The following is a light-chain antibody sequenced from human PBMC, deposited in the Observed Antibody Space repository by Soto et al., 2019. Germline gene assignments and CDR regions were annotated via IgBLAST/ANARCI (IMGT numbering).Light chain of an antibody. V-gene: IGLV1-36*01. CDR3: AAWDDSLNGPGYV. J-gene: IGLJ1*01. Sequence: QSVLNPPPSVTEATRQRVTISCSGSSSNIGNNAVNWYQQLPGKAPKLLIYYDDLLPSGVSDRFSGSKSGTSASLAISGLQSEDEADYYCAAWDDSLNGPGYVFGTGTKVTVL. CDR2: YDD. CDR1: SSNIGNNA.